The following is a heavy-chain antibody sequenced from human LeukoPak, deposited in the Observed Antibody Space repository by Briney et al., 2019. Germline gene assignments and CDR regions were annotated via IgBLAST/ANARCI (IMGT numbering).Heavy chain of an antibody. D-gene: IGHD2-15*01. CDR1: GGSIGSSSYY. CDR3: ARLSIVVVVAAEYYFDY. V-gene: IGHV4-39*01. J-gene: IGHJ4*02. CDR2: IYYSGST. Sequence: SEALSLTCTVSGGSIGSSSYYWGWIRQPPGKGLEWIGSIYYSGSTYYNPSLKSRVTISVDTSKNQFSLKLSSVTAADTAVYYCARLSIVVVVAAEYYFDYWGQGTLVTVSS.